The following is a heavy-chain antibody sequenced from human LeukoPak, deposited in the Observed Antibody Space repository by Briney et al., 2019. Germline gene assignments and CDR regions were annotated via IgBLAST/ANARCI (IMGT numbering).Heavy chain of an antibody. D-gene: IGHD1-14*01. V-gene: IGHV4-31*03. CDR2: IADIATK. CDR3: ARARMGPVPFDS. CDR1: GASITSGAYY. J-gene: IGHJ4*02. Sequence: SETLSLTCSVSGASITSGAYYWSWLRQHPEKGLEWIGYIADIATKFYNPSFKSRVSISMDPAKNLSSLSLPSLTAADTAVYYCARARMGPVPFDSWGQGILVTVSS.